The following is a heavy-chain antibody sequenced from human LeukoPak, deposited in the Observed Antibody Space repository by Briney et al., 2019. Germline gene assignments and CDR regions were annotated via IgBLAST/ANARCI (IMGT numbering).Heavy chain of an antibody. CDR2: ISSSSSYI. CDR1: GFTFSSYS. V-gene: IGHV3-21*01. J-gene: IGHJ4*02. CDR3: AREDYGGWSWYYFDY. D-gene: IGHD4/OR15-4a*01. Sequence: GGSLRLSCAASGFTFSSYSMNWVRQAPGKGLEWVSSISSSSSYIYYADSVKGRFTISRDNAKNSLYLQMNSLRAEDTAVCYCAREDYGGWSWYYFDYWGQGTLVTVSS.